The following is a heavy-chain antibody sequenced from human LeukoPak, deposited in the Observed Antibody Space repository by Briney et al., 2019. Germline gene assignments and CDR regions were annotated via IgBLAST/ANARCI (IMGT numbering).Heavy chain of an antibody. CDR3: AKDANSGWSYFDY. Sequence: GRSLRLSCAASGFTFSSYGMHWVRQAPGKGLEWVAVIWYDGSNKYYADSVKGRFTISRDNSKNTLYLQMHSLRAEDTAVYYCAKDANSGWSYFDYWGQGTLVTVSS. J-gene: IGHJ4*02. CDR1: GFTFSSYG. D-gene: IGHD6-19*01. CDR2: IWYDGSNK. V-gene: IGHV3-33*06.